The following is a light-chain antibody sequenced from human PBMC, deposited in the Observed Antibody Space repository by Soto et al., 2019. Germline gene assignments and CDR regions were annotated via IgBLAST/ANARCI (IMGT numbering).Light chain of an antibody. CDR2: EVS. V-gene: IGLV2-23*02. CDR3: CSYAGSSTSVV. CDR1: SSDVGSYNL. Sequence: QSVLTQPASVSGSPGQSITISCTGTSSDVGSYNLVSWYQQHPGKAPKLMIYEVSKRPSGVSNRFSGSKSGNTASLTISGLQAEDEADYDCCSYAGSSTSVVFGGGTKLTVL. J-gene: IGLJ2*01.